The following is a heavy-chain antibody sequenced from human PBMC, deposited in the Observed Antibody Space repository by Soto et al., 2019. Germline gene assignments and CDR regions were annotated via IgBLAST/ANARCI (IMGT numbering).Heavy chain of an antibody. D-gene: IGHD3-22*01. J-gene: IGHJ5*02. CDR2: IYHSGST. V-gene: IGHV4-38-2*01. CDR3: XXDXXYYYDSSEGDNWFDP. CDR1: GYSISSGYY. Sequence: SETLSLTCAVSGYSISSGYYWGWIRQPPGKGLEWIGSIYHSGSTYYTXSLXXXVTXXXDTXXXQFSLKLSSVTAADTAVYYXXXDXXYYYDSSEGDNWFDPWGQGTLVTVSS.